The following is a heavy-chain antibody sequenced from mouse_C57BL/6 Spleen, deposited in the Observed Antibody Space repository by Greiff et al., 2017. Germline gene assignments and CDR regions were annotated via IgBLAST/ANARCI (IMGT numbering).Heavy chain of an antibody. V-gene: IGHV1-54*01. J-gene: IGHJ2*01. CDR2: INPGSGGT. D-gene: IGHD1-1*01. CDR1: GYAFTNYL. CDR3: ARGFITTVVGVFDY. Sequence: VQVVESGAELVRPGTSVKVSCKASGYAFTNYLIEWVKQRPGQGLEWIGVINPGSGGTNYNEKFKGKATLTADKSSSTAYMQLSSLTSEDSAVYFCARGFITTVVGVFDYWGQGTTLTVSS.